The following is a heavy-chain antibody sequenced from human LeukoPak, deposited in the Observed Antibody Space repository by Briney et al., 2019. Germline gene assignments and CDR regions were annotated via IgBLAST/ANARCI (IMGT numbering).Heavy chain of an antibody. Sequence: ASVKVSCKISGYTLSELSMHWVRQAPGKRLEWMGGFDPENDETIYAQKFQGRVTMTEDTSTDTAYMELSSLRSEDTAVYYCATFNQRTMITFGGVINDYWGQRTLVTVSS. CDR2: FDPENDET. CDR1: GYTLSELS. CDR3: ATFNQRTMITFGGVINDY. J-gene: IGHJ4*02. V-gene: IGHV1-24*01. D-gene: IGHD3-16*02.